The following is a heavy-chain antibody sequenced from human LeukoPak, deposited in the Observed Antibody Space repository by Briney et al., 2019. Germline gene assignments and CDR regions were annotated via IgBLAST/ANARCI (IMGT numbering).Heavy chain of an antibody. V-gene: IGHV5-51*01. CDR2: IYPGDSET. J-gene: IGHJ4*02. CDR3: ARPGRATVTRLDY. D-gene: IGHD4-17*01. CDR1: GYSFSSYL. Sequence: GESLKISCKGSGYSFSSYLIGWVRQMPGKGLEWMGIIYPGDSETRYSPSFQGQVTISADKSISTAFLQWSSLKASDTAMYYCARPGRATVTRLDYWGQGTLVTVTS.